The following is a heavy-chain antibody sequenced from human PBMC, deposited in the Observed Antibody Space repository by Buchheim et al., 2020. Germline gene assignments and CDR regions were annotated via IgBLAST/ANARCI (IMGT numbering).Heavy chain of an antibody. CDR3: TDLGIY. Sequence: DVHLVVSGGALVQPGGSLRLSCASSGFSFSTNWMSWVRQAPGKGPEWVANINQYGSAEYYVDSVKGRFTISRDNAKNSLYLQMNSLRAEDTAVYYCTDLGIYGGQGTL. V-gene: IGHV3-7*01. J-gene: IGHJ4*02. CDR1: GFSFSTNW. D-gene: IGHD3-16*01. CDR2: INQYGSAE.